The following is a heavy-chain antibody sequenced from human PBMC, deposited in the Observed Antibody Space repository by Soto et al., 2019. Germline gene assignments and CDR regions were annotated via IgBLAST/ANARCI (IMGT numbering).Heavy chain of an antibody. V-gene: IGHV4-39*01. CDR3: ARHGSS. J-gene: IGHJ5*02. Sequence: PSETLSLTCTVSGVSMNNTSYYWGWIRQSPGEGLEWIGTIYFSGNTFYNPSLKSRLTISIDRSRNQFSLRLTSVTAADTAVYYCARHGSSWGQGTLVTVS. CDR1: GVSMNNTSYY. CDR2: IYFSGNT.